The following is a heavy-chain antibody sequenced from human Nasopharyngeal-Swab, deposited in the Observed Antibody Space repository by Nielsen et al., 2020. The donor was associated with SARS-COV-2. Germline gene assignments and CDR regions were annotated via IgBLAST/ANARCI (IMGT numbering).Heavy chain of an antibody. CDR2: LSNDSYVI. CDR1: GFIFSDHY. J-gene: IGHJ5*02. Sequence: GESLKISCAASGFIFSDHYISLIRQTPGQGLEWLSYLSNDSYVIKYADSVKGRFTVSRDNAKNSLYLQMNSLTPEDTAMYYCARDAGWGGKYGSNWFDPWGQGTLVTVSS. V-gene: IGHV3-11*04. D-gene: IGHD1-26*01. CDR3: ARDAGWGGKYGSNWFDP.